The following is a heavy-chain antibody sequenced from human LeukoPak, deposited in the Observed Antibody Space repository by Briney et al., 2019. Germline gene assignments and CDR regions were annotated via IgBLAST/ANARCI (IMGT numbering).Heavy chain of an antibody. V-gene: IGHV4-30-4*01. CDR2: SYYSGNT. CDR1: GGAISSGDYY. D-gene: IGHD3-16*02. J-gene: IGHJ5*02. Sequence: SETLSLTCTVSGGAISSGDYYWSWIRQPPGKGLEWIGYSYYSGNTYYNPSLKSRVTISMDTSKNQFSLKLNSTTAADTAVYYCATAPYEYIWGTYRTNWFDPWGQGTLVTVSS. CDR3: ATAPYEYIWGTYRTNWFDP.